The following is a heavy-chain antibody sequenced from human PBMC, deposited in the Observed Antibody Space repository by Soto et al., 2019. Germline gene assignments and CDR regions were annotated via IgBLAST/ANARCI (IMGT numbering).Heavy chain of an antibody. CDR3: ARDRLVAATSAPPYCYYGMDV. D-gene: IGHD2-15*01. CDR2: IIPIFGTA. Sequence: SVKVSCKASGGTFSSYAISWVRQAPGQGLEWMGGIIPIFGTANYAQKFQGRVTITADKSTSTAYMELSSLRAEDTAVYYCARDRLVAATSAPPYCYYGMDVWGQGTTVTVSS. J-gene: IGHJ6*02. CDR1: GGTFSSYA. V-gene: IGHV1-69*06.